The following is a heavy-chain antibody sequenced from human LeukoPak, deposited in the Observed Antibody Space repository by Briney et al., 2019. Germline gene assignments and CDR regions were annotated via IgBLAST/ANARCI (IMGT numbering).Heavy chain of an antibody. CDR2: IRSKANSFAT. Sequence: GGSLRLSCAASGFTFSGSAINWVRQASGKGPEWVGRIRSKANSFATAYAASVEGRFTISRDDSKHTAYLQMNSLKTEDTAVYYCTRHGGTTTPYYYYGMDLWGQGTTVTVSS. V-gene: IGHV3-73*01. J-gene: IGHJ6*02. D-gene: IGHD1/OR15-1a*01. CDR1: GFTFSGSA. CDR3: TRHGGTTTPYYYYGMDL.